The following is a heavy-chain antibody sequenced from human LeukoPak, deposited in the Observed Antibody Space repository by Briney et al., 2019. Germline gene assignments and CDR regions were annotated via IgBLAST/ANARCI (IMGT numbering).Heavy chain of an antibody. V-gene: IGHV3-21*01. CDR1: GFTFSSYS. J-gene: IGHJ5*02. CDR2: ISSSSSYI. D-gene: IGHD3-10*01. Sequence: PGGSLRLSCAASGFTFSSYSMNWVRQAPGKGLEWVSSISSSSSYIYYADSVKGRFTISRDNAKNSLYLQMNSLRAEDTAVYYCARTRDYGSGSYGVITPWFDPWGQGTLVTVSS. CDR3: ARTRDYGSGSYGVITPWFDP.